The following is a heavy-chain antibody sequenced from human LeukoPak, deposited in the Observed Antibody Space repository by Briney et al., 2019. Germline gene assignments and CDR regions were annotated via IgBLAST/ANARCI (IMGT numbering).Heavy chain of an antibody. J-gene: IGHJ4*02. Sequence: GGSLRLSCVASRFSFNNYAMNWVRQAPGKGLEWVSLIIGSSGSTFYADSVKGRFTISRDKSKNTLYLQMNSLRAEDTAVYYCAKGAYDYIEIAYFDYSGQGSLVTVSS. CDR3: AKGAYDYIEIAYFDY. CDR2: IIGSSGST. D-gene: IGHD5-12*01. CDR1: RFSFNNYA. V-gene: IGHV3-23*01.